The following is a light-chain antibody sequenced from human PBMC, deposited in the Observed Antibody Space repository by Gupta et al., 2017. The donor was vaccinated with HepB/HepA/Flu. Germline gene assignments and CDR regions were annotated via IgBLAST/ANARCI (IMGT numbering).Light chain of an antibody. CDR3: QQCVRTPWT. V-gene: IGKV1-39*01. CDR2: TTS. CDR1: HIITRN. Sequence: DIQVTQSPSSLSASVGDRVNITCRTSHIITRNLNWYQQKPGKAPKVLIYTTSRVQSGVPSRFSASGSGTDFTLTISSLQPEDFATYYCQQCVRTPWTFGEGTKVEIK. J-gene: IGKJ1*01.